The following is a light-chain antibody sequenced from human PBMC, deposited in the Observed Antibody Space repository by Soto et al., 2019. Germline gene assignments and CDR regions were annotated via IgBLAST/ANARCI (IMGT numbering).Light chain of an antibody. J-gene: IGKJ1*01. CDR1: QSISSY. Sequence: DIQMTQSPSSLSASVGDRVTITCRASQSISSYLNWYQQKPGKAPKLLIYAASSLQSGVPSRFSGSGSGTDFTLTISSLHPEDFATYYCHLCYSSPRTFGQGTKVDIK. CDR3: HLCYSSPRT. V-gene: IGKV1-39*01. CDR2: AAS.